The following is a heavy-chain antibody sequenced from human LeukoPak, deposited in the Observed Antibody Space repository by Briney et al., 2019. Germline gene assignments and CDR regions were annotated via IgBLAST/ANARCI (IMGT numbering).Heavy chain of an antibody. D-gene: IGHD3-3*01. CDR3: ARLRTDYDFWSGAFDP. CDR2: INPNSGGT. CDR1: GYTFTVYY. J-gene: IGHJ5*02. Sequence: ASVKVSCKASGYTFTVYYMHWVRQAPGQGLEWMGWINPNSGGTNYAQKFQGRVTMTRDTSISTAYMELSRLRSDDTAVYYCARLRTDYDFWSGAFDPWGQGTLVTVSS. V-gene: IGHV1-2*02.